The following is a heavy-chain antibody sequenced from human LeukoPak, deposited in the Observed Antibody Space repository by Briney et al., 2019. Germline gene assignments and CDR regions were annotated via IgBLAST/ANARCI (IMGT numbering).Heavy chain of an antibody. Sequence: PGGSLRLSCAASGFTFSDYNMNWVRQAPGKGLEWVSYITNGGSTIHHADSMKGRFTISRDNAKKTLYLQMNSLRAEDTAVYYCARSIGLTGGGVDVWGQGTTVTVSS. V-gene: IGHV3-11*01. CDR2: ITNGGSTI. CDR1: GFTFSDYN. J-gene: IGHJ6*02. CDR3: ARSIGLTGGGVDV. D-gene: IGHD3-9*01.